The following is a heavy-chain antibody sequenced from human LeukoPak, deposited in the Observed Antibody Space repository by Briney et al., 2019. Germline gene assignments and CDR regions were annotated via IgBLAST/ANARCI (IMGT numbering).Heavy chain of an antibody. CDR3: ARQCSGGSCRGDVGGWFDP. CDR1: GGSISSSNW. V-gene: IGHV4-4*02. J-gene: IGHJ5*02. D-gene: IGHD2-15*01. CDR2: IYHSGST. Sequence: SGTLSLTCAVSGGSISSSNWWSWVRQPPGKGLEWIGEIYHSGSTNYNPFLKSRVTISVDKSKNQFSLKLSSVTAADTAVYYCARQCSGGSCRGDVGGWFDPWGQGTLVTVSS.